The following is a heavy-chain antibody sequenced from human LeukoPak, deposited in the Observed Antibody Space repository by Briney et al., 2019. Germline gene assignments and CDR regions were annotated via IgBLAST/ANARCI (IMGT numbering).Heavy chain of an antibody. CDR1: GFTFSSYT. Sequence: GGSLRLSCAASGFTFSSYTMDWVRQAPGKGLEWISYVVSSSSTIYYADSVKGRFTISRDNAKNSLYLQMNSLRAEDTAVYYCARDGRMYNGMDVWGQGTTVTVSS. V-gene: IGHV3-48*04. CDR2: VVSSSSTI. CDR3: ARDGRMYNGMDV. J-gene: IGHJ6*02.